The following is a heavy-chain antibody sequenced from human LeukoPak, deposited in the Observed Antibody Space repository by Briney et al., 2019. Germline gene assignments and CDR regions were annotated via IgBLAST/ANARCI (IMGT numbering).Heavy chain of an antibody. Sequence: ASVKVSCKASGGIFSRYAISWVRQAPGQGLEWMGGIIPIFGTANYAQKFQGRVTITADESTSTAYMELSSLRSEDTAVYYCARCEDPTLRYFDWSDLYYFDYWGQGTLVTVSS. CDR2: IIPIFGTA. D-gene: IGHD3-9*01. CDR3: ARCEDPTLRYFDWSDLYYFDY. V-gene: IGHV1-69*13. J-gene: IGHJ4*02. CDR1: GGIFSRYA.